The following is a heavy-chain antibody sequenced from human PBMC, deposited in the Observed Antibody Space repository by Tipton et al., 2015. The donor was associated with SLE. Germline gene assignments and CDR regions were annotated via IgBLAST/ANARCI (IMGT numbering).Heavy chain of an antibody. V-gene: IGHV4-59*01. Sequence: TLSLTCTVSGGSISSYYWSWIRQPPGKGLEWIGYIYYSGSTNYNPSLKSRVTISVDTSKNKFSLKLSSVTAADTAVYYCTSLTGNNWFDPWGQGTLVTVSS. CDR1: GGSISSYY. CDR3: TSLTGNNWFDP. CDR2: IYYSGST. J-gene: IGHJ5*02. D-gene: IGHD7-27*01.